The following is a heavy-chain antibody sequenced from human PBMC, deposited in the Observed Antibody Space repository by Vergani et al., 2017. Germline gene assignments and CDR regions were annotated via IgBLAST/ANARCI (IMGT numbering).Heavy chain of an antibody. D-gene: IGHD6-19*01. CDR3: ARGPLRSSGWRSYWYFDL. Sequence: QVQLVQSGAEVKKPGASVKVSCKASGYTFTGYYMHWVRQAPGQGLEWMGWINPNSGGTNYAQKFQGRVTITADESTSTAYMELSSLRSEDTAVYYCARGPLRSSGWRSYWYFDLWGRGTLVTVSS. J-gene: IGHJ2*01. CDR2: INPNSGGT. CDR1: GYTFTGYY. V-gene: IGHV1-2*02.